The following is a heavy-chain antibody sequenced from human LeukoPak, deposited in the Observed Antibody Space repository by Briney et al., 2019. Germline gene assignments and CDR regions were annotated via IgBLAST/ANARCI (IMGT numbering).Heavy chain of an antibody. CDR2: ISGGGGST. D-gene: IGHD3-22*01. CDR1: GFTFSSYA. Sequence: GGSLRLSCAASGFTFSSYAMSWVRQAPGKGLEWVSTISGGGGSTYYADSVKGRFTISRDNSKNTLYLQMNSLRAEDKAVYYCAKDLSYDRAHYFDYWSQGTLVTVSS. V-gene: IGHV3-23*01. J-gene: IGHJ4*02. CDR3: AKDLSYDRAHYFDY.